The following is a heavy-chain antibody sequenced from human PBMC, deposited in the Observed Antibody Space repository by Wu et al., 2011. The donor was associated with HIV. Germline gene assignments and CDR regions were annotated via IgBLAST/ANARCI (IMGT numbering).Heavy chain of an antibody. CDR3: TRFTYFYKDRGFGNLDY. V-gene: IGHV1-18*01. CDR2: ISGYNGDT. J-gene: IGHJ4*02. D-gene: IGHD2/OR15-2a*01. Sequence: QLVQLELRCEAWASVKVSCKTSNYTFTNYGISWVRQAPGQGLEWMGWISGYNGDTKAAQKFQDRLTMTTDTSANTAYIELRNLRSDDTAIYYCTRFTYFYKDRGFGNLDYWGQGALVTVS. CDR1: NYTFTNYG.